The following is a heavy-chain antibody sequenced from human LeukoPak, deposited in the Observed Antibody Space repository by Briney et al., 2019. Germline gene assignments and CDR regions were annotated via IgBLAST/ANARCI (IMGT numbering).Heavy chain of an antibody. CDR1: GFTFSSYS. CDR2: ISSSSSYI. D-gene: IGHD1-20*01. V-gene: IGHV3-21*01. CDR3: ARANWNDDAFDI. Sequence: GGSLRLSCAASGFTFSSYSMNWVRQAPGKGLEWVSSISSSSSYIYYADSVKGRFTISRDNAKNSLYLQMNSLRAEDTAVYYCARANWNDDAFDIWGQGTMVTVS. J-gene: IGHJ3*02.